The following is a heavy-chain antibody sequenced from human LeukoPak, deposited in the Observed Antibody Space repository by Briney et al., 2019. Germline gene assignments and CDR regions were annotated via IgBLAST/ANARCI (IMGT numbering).Heavy chain of an antibody. CDR1: GGSISSYY. D-gene: IGHD5-18*01. Sequence: SETLSLTCAVPGGSISSYYWSWIRQPPGKGLEWIGYIYYSGSTNYNPSLKSRVTISVDTSKNQFSLKLSSVTAADTAVYYCARVPGGTAMVDYWGQGTLVTVSS. V-gene: IGHV4-59*01. CDR3: ARVPGGTAMVDY. J-gene: IGHJ4*02. CDR2: IYYSGST.